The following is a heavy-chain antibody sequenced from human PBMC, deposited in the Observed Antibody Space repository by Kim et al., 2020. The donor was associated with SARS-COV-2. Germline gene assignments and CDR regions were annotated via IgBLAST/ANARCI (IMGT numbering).Heavy chain of an antibody. V-gene: IGHV3-11*06. J-gene: IGHJ4*02. CDR1: GFTFSDYY. CDR3: ARKVAVAGGVDY. Sequence: GGSLRLSCAASGFTFSDYYMSWIRQAPGKGLEWVSYISSSSSYTNYADSVKGRFTISRDNAKNSLYLQMNSLRAEDTAVYYCARKVAVAGGVDYWGQGTLVTVSS. D-gene: IGHD6-19*01. CDR2: ISSSSSYT.